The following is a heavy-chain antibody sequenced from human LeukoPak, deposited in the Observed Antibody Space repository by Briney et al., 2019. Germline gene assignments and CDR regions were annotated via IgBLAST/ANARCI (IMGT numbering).Heavy chain of an antibody. Sequence: GGSLRLSCAASGFTFSSYAMSWVRQAPGKGLEWFSAISGSGGSTYYADSVKGRFTISRDNSKNTLYLQMNSLRAEDTAVYYCAKDPWYNWNDDWGYYFDYWGQGTLVTVSS. J-gene: IGHJ4*02. CDR2: ISGSGGST. V-gene: IGHV3-23*01. CDR1: GFTFSSYA. D-gene: IGHD1-1*01. CDR3: AKDPWYNWNDDWGYYFDY.